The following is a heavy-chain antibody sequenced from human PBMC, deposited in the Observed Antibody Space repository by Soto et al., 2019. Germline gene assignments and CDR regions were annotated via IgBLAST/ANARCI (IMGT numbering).Heavy chain of an antibody. J-gene: IGHJ6*02. CDR1: GGTFSNSA. CDR3: ARDKDRLQLGGNYHYILDV. Sequence: QVHLEQSGAEVRKPGSSVKVSCKASGGTFSNSAISWVRQAPGQGLEWMGGIMPIFRTPDYAQKFQGRVTITADESTSTAYMELSVLRSDDTAVYYRARDKDRLQLGGNYHYILDVWGQGTTVTVSS. CDR2: IMPIFRTP. D-gene: IGHD1-7*01. V-gene: IGHV1-69*12.